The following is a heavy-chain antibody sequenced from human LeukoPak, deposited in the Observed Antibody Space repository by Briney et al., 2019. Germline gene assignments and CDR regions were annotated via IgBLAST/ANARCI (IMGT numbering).Heavy chain of an antibody. J-gene: IGHJ5*02. CDR3: ARGGTTVTPGILWFDP. Sequence: SETLSLTCSVSGGSISSHYWSWIRQPPGKGLEWIGYIYYSGSTKYSPSLKSRVTISVDMSKNQFSLKLSSVTTADTAVYYCARGGTTVTPGILWFDPWGQGTLVTVSS. CDR1: GGSISSHY. D-gene: IGHD4-17*01. V-gene: IGHV4-59*11. CDR2: IYYSGST.